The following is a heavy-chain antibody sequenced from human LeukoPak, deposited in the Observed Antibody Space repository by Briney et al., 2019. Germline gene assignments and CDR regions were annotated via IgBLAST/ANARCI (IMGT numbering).Heavy chain of an antibody. CDR3: AREAIYCGGDCSGAFDI. CDR1: GFTFSSYA. Sequence: GGSLRLSWAASGFTFSSYAMHWVRQAPGKGLEWVAVISYDGNNKYYADSVKGRFTISRDNSKNTLYLQMNSLRADDTAVYYCAREAIYCGGDCSGAFDIWGQGTMVTVSS. D-gene: IGHD2-21*02. J-gene: IGHJ3*02. CDR2: ISYDGNNK. V-gene: IGHV3-30-3*01.